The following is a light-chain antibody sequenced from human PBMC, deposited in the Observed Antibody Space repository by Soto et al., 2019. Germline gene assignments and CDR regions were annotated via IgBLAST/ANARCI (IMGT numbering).Light chain of an antibody. CDR1: QSVSSSF. J-gene: IGKJ1*01. CDR3: QQYGSSPWT. V-gene: IGKV3-20*01. Sequence: EIVLTQSPGTLSLSPGERATLSCRASQSVSSSFLAWYQQKPGQATSLLIYGASIRATGIPDRFSGSGSGTDFTLTISRLEPEDFAVYYCQQYGSSPWTFGQGTKVEI. CDR2: GAS.